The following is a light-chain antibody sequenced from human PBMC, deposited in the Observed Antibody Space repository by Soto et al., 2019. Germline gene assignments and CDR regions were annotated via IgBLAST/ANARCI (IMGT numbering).Light chain of an antibody. Sequence: EIVMTQSPLSLPVTPGEPASISCRSSQSLLQSNGYNCLDWYLQKPGQSPQLLIYLGSNRASGVPDRFSGSGSGTDFTLKISRVEAEDVGVYYCMQALQSPLTFGGGTKLEIK. J-gene: IGKJ4*01. CDR1: QSLLQSNGYNC. CDR3: MQALQSPLT. CDR2: LGS. V-gene: IGKV2-28*01.